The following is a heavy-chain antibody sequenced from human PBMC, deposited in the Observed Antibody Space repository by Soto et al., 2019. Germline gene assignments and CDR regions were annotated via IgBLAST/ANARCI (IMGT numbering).Heavy chain of an antibody. V-gene: IGHV4-59*01. CDR1: GGSISSYY. Sequence: SETLSLTCTVSGGSISSYYCSWIRQPPGKGLEWIGYIYYSGSTNYNPSLKSRVTISVDTSKNQFSLKLSSVTAADTAVYYCARERYYLNCFDPCGQGTLVTVSS. J-gene: IGHJ5*02. CDR3: ARERYYLNCFDP. D-gene: IGHD3-10*01. CDR2: IYYSGST.